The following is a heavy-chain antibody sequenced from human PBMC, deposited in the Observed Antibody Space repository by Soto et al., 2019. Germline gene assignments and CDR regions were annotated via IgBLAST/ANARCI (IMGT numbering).Heavy chain of an antibody. D-gene: IGHD3-10*01. CDR1: GFTFSSYG. CDR3: AKDRFGDQVPGLYYYYYGMDV. V-gene: IGHV3-30*18. Sequence: QVQLVESGGGVVQPGRSLRLSCAASGFTFSSYGMHWVRQAPGKGLEWVAVISYDGSNKYYADSVKGRFTISRDNSKNTLYLQMNSLRAEDTAVYYCAKDRFGDQVPGLYYYYYGMDVWGQGTTVTVS. CDR2: ISYDGSNK. J-gene: IGHJ6*02.